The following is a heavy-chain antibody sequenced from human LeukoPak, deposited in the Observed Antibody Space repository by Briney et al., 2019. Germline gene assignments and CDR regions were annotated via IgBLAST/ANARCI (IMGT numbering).Heavy chain of an antibody. D-gene: IGHD6-13*01. J-gene: IGHJ4*02. CDR3: ARDKPGIAAADYYFDY. CDR1: GYTFTSHD. V-gene: IGHV1-8*01. CDR2: MNPNSGNT. Sequence: ASVKVSCKASGYTFTSHDINWVRQATGQGLEWMGWMNPNSGNTGYAQKFQGRVTMTRNTSISTAYMELSSLRSEDTAVYYCARDKPGIAAADYYFDYWGQGTLVTVSS.